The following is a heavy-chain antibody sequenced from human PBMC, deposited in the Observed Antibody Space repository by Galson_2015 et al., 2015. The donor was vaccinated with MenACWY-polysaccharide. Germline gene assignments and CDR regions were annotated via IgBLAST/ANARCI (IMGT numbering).Heavy chain of an antibody. CDR2: ISSSRTSI. Sequence: SLRLSCAASGFTFSTYAMDWVRQAPGRGLEWVSSISSSRTSIYYADSVKGRFTISRDNAKNSLYLQMNSLRAEDTAVYYCTRDERYRRGDMCSPLDYGGQGTLVTVSS. CDR1: GFTFSTYA. J-gene: IGHJ4*02. CDR3: TRDERYRRGDMCSPLDY. D-gene: IGHD2-21*01. V-gene: IGHV3-21*01.